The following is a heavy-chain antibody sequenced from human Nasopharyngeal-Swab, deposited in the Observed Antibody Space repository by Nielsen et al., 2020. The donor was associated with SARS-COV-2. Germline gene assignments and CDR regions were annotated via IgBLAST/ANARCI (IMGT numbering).Heavy chain of an antibody. J-gene: IGHJ6*02. CDR2: ISSSSSYI. CDR3: ARGRAMIVVVDPYGMDV. D-gene: IGHD3-22*01. V-gene: IGHV3-21*01. Sequence: WIRQPPGKGLEGVSSISSSSSYIYYADSVKGRFTISRDNAKNSLYLQMNSLRAEDTAVYYCARGRAMIVVVDPYGMDVWGQGTTVTVSS.